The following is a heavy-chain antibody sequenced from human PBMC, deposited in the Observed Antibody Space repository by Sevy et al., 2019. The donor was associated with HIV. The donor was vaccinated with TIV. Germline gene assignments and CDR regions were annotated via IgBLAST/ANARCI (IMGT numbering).Heavy chain of an antibody. Sequence: GGSLRLSCAASGFTFSNAWMSWVRQAPGKGLEWVGRIKSKTDGGTTDYVAPVKGRLTIPRDDSKNTLFLQMNSLKTEDTAVYYCSTDPIIVLLVTDGMDVWGQGTTVTVSS. CDR3: STDPIIVLLVTDGMDV. CDR1: GFTFSNAW. V-gene: IGHV3-15*01. J-gene: IGHJ6*02. D-gene: IGHD2-8*02. CDR2: IKSKTDGGTT.